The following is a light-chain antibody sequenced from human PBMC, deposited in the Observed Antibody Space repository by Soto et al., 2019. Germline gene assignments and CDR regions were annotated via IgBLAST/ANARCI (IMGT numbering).Light chain of an antibody. CDR1: QSVSSSY. V-gene: IGKV3-20*01. J-gene: IGKJ2*01. CDR3: QQYGSSYMYT. Sequence: EIVLTQSPGTLSLSPGERATLSCRASQSVSSSYLAWYQQKPGQAPRLLIYGASSRATGIPDRFSGSGSGTAFTLTISRLEPEDFAVYSCQQYGSSYMYTFGQGTKLEIK. CDR2: GAS.